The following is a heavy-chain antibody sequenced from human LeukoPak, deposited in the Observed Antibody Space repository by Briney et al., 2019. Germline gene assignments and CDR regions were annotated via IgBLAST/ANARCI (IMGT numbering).Heavy chain of an antibody. D-gene: IGHD3-10*01. CDR1: GFTFSSYA. V-gene: IGHV3-23*01. J-gene: IGHJ3*02. CDR2: ISGSGGST. Sequence: GGSLRLSCAASGFTFSSYAMSWVRQAPGKGLEWVSAISGSGGSTYYADSVKGRFTISRDNSKNTLYLQMNSLRAEDTAVYYCAKSGPRITMVRVPTGSSWGDAFDIWGQGTMVTVSS. CDR3: AKSGPRITMVRVPTGSSWGDAFDI.